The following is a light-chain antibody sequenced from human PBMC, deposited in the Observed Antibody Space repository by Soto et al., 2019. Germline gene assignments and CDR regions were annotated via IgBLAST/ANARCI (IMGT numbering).Light chain of an antibody. CDR3: SSYTSSSTDVV. V-gene: IGLV2-14*01. CDR1: SSGVGGYNY. CDR2: DVS. Sequence: QSALTQPASVSGSPGQSITISCTGTSSGVGGYNYVSCYQQHPGKAPKLMIYDVSNRPSGVSNRFSGSKSGNTASLTISGLQAEDEADYYCSSYTSSSTDVVFGGGTKLTVL. J-gene: IGLJ2*01.